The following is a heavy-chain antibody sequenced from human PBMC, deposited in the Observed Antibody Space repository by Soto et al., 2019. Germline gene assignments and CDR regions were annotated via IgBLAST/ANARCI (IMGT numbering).Heavy chain of an antibody. V-gene: IGHV3-23*01. CDR3: AKEAVNAYPPLDS. CDR1: GFPFSSYA. CDR2: ISGTGLST. J-gene: IGHJ4*02. Sequence: GGSLRLSCAASGFPFSSYAMSWVRQAPGKGLEWVSSISGTGLSTYFADSVKGRFTISRDNSRSTLFLQISSLRPDDTAIYYCAKEAVNAYPPLDSWGQGTLVTVSS. D-gene: IGHD3-16*01.